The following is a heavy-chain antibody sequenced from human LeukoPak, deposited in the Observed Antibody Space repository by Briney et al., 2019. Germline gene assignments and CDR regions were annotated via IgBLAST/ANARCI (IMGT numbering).Heavy chain of an antibody. Sequence: PSETLSLTCTVSGGSISSGSCYWSWIRQPAGKGLEWIGRIYTSGSTNYNPSLKSRVTISVDTSKNQFSLKLSSVTAADTAVYYCARSPYCSSTSCYSRTDAFDIWGQGTMVTVSS. J-gene: IGHJ3*02. CDR1: GGSISSGSCY. D-gene: IGHD2-2*02. V-gene: IGHV4-61*02. CDR3: ARSPYCSSTSCYSRTDAFDI. CDR2: IYTSGST.